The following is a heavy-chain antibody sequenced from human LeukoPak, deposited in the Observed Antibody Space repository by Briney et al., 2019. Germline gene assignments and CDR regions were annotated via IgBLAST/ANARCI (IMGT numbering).Heavy chain of an antibody. CDR2: ISAYNGNT. CDR3: VRWGYCGGDCYPFDP. CDR1: GYTFTSYG. D-gene: IGHD2-21*01. J-gene: IGHJ5*02. Sequence: ASVKVSCKASGYTFTSYGISWVRQAPGQGLEWMGWISAYNGNTNYAQKLQGRVTMTTDTSTSTAYMELRSLRSDDTAVYYCVRWGYCGGDCYPFDPWGQGTLVTISS. V-gene: IGHV1-18*01.